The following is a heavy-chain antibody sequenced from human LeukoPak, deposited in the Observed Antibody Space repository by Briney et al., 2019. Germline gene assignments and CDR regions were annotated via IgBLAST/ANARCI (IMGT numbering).Heavy chain of an antibody. CDR3: ARGAVAGTSIDY. D-gene: IGHD6-19*01. V-gene: IGHV3-21*01. CDR2: ISSSSSYI. CDR1: GFTFSNYA. J-gene: IGHJ4*02. Sequence: GGSLRLSCAASGFTFSNYAMSWVRQAPGKGLEWVSSISSSSSYIYYADSVKGRFTISRDNAKNSLYLQMNSLRAEDTAVYYCARGAVAGTSIDYWGQGTLVTVSS.